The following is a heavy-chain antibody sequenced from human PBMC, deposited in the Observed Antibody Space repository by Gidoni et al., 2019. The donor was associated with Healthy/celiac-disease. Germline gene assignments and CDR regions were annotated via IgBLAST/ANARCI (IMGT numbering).Heavy chain of an antibody. CDR1: GFSLSNARMG. V-gene: IGHV2-26*01. CDR2: IFSNDEK. D-gene: IGHD3-3*01. CDR3: ARISGENYDFWSGYWDPWWFDP. Sequence: QVTLKESGPVLVKPTETLTLTCTVAGFSLSNARMGVSWIRQPPGKALEWLAHIFSNDEKSYSTSLKSRLTISKDTSKSQVVLTMTNMDPVDTATYYCARISGENYDFWSGYWDPWWFDPWGQGTLVTVSS. J-gene: IGHJ5*02.